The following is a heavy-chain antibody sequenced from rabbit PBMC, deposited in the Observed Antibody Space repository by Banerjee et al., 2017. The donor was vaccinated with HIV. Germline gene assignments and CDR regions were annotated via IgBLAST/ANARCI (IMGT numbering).Heavy chain of an antibody. Sequence: QEQLKESGGGLVQPGGSLTLSCKASGFDFSSYGVSWVRQAPGKGLEWIACIYTGSGSTWYANWAKGRFTISKASSTTVTLQMTSLTAADTATYFCARGYVGVVGYDWDLWGPGTLVTVS. CDR2: IYTGSGST. D-gene: IGHD6-1*01. J-gene: IGHJ6*01. V-gene: IGHV1S45*01. CDR1: GFDFSSYG. CDR3: ARGYVGVVGYDWDL.